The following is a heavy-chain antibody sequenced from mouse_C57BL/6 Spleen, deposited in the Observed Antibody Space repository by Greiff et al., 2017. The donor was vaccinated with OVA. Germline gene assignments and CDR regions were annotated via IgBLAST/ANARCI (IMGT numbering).Heavy chain of an antibody. Sequence: VQLVESGAELVRPGTSVKVSCKASGYAFTNYLIEWVKQRPGQGLEWIGVINPGSGGTNYNEKFKGKATLTADKSSSTAYMQLSSLTSEDSAVYFCARSGGTPYYFDYWGQGTTLTVSS. D-gene: IGHD3-1*01. V-gene: IGHV1-54*01. CDR2: INPGSGGT. CDR1: GYAFTNYL. J-gene: IGHJ2*01. CDR3: ARSGGTPYYFDY.